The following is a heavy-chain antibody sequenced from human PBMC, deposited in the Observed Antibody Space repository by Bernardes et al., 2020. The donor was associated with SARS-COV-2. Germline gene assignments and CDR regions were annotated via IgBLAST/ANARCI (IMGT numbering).Heavy chain of an antibody. V-gene: IGHV3-66*02. Sequence: GGSLRLSCAASGFIVSNNYMSWVRQTPGKGLEWVSLIYSDGRTVYADSVKGRFTISRDDSKNTVYLQMNSLRVEDTAVYYCARHIMASITIFGVVRAGNWFDPWGQGTLVTVSS. CDR1: GFIVSNNY. D-gene: IGHD3-3*01. CDR3: ARHIMASITIFGVVRAGNWFDP. CDR2: IYSDGRT. J-gene: IGHJ5*02.